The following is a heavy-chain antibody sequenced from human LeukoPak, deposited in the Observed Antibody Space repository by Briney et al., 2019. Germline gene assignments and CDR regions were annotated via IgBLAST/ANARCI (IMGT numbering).Heavy chain of an antibody. CDR1: GYTFTSYD. CDR3: ARDQEGYYGSGSYDYYYYMDV. Sequence: GASVKVSCKASGYTFTSYDINWVRQATGQGLEWMGWMNPNSGNTGYAQKFQGRVTITRNTSISTAYMELSSLRSEDTAVYYCARDQEGYYGSGSYDYYYYMDVWGKGTTVTISS. V-gene: IGHV1-8*03. J-gene: IGHJ6*03. CDR2: MNPNSGNT. D-gene: IGHD3-10*01.